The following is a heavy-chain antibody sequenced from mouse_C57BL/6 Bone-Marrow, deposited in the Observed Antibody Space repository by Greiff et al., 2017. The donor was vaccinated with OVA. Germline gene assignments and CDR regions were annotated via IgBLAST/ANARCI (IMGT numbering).Heavy chain of an antibody. V-gene: IGHV5-2*01. CDR1: DYEFPSHD. J-gene: IGHJ3*01. CDR3: GYEFLY. D-gene: IGHD2-2*01. CDR2: INSDGGST. Sequence: EVQLVESGGGLVQPGESLKLSCESNDYEFPSHDMSWVRKTPEQRLELVAAINSDGGSTYYPDTMERRFNISRDNTTTTLYLQLSNLRSEDTALYYPGYEFLYWGQGTLVTVSA.